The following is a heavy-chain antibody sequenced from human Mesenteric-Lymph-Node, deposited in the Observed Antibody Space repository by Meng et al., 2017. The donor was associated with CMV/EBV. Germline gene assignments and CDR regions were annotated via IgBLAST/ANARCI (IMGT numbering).Heavy chain of an antibody. CDR3: ARGCQPRSRGEGY. CDR2: IYYSGTT. V-gene: IGHV4-59*01. D-gene: IGHD3-16*01. Sequence: SETLSLTCSVSGGSISNYYWSWVRQSPGKGLEWIGHIYYSGTTEYNPSLESRVTMSVDTSKNHFSLMLTSVTSADTAVYYCARGCQPRSRGEGYWGQGKLVTVSS. CDR1: GGSISNYY. J-gene: IGHJ4*02.